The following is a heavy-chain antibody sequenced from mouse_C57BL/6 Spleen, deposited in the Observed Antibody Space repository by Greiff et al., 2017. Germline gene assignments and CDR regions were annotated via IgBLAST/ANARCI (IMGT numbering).Heavy chain of an antibody. CDR3: ASGGTTVVAPYWYFDV. V-gene: IGHV1-66*01. Sequence: QVQLQQSGPELVKPGASVKISCKASGYSFTSYYIHWVKQRPGQGLEWIGWIYPGSGNTKYNEKFKGKATLTADTSSSTAYMQLSSLTSEDSAVYYFASGGTTVVAPYWYFDVWGTGATVTVSS. J-gene: IGHJ1*03. CDR2: IYPGSGNT. CDR1: GYSFTSYY. D-gene: IGHD1-1*01.